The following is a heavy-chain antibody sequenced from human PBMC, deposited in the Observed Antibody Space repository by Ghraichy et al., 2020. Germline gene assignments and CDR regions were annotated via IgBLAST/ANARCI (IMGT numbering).Heavy chain of an antibody. Sequence: GSLRLSCGASGFTFSDYVMNWVRQAPGKGLEWVSAISGSGDDTYYADSVKGRFTISRDNSKNTVYLQMSSLRAEDSALYYCTKDRVGTTRGGDFWGQGTPVSVSS. CDR3: TKDRVGTTRGGDF. CDR2: ISGSGDDT. V-gene: IGHV3-23*01. D-gene: IGHD1-26*01. CDR1: GFTFSDYV. J-gene: IGHJ4*02.